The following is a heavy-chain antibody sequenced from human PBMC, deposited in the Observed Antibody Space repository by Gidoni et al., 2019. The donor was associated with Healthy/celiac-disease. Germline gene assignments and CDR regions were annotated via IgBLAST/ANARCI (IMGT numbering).Heavy chain of an antibody. J-gene: IGHJ3*02. CDR1: GYSFTSDW. CDR2: IYPGDSDT. D-gene: IGHD3-22*01. V-gene: IGHV5-51*01. Sequence: EVQLVQSGAEVKKPGESLKISCKGSGYSFTSDWIGGVRQMPGKGLEWMGIIYPGDSDTRYSPSFQGQVTISADKSISTAYLQWSSLKASDTAMYYCARHKALYYYDSSGYIADAFDIWGQGTMVTVSS. CDR3: ARHKALYYYDSSGYIADAFDI.